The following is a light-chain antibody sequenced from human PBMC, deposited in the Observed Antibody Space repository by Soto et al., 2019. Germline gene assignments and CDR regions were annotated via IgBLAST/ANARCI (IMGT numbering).Light chain of an antibody. Sequence: EIVLTQSPATLTVSPGESGTLSCRASQSAGTNLAWYQQKPGQAPRLLIYDASKRATGIQARFSGSGFGTEFTLTIRSLEPEDFAVYYCKQRSNWITFGQGTKVDIK. CDR2: DAS. J-gene: IGKJ1*01. V-gene: IGKV3-11*01. CDR3: KQRSNWIT. CDR1: QSAGTN.